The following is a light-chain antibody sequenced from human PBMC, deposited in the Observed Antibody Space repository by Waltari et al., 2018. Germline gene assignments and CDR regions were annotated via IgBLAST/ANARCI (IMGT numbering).Light chain of an antibody. Sequence: DIQMTQSPSSLSASVGDTVTIPCQANPDISDYLNWYQQKPGKAPNLLISDASHLEAGVPSRFSGSGYGTDFTFTISSLQPEDFATYYCQQHDNPPFTFGQGTKLEIK. J-gene: IGKJ2*01. CDR3: QQHDNPPFT. CDR2: DAS. CDR1: PDISDY. V-gene: IGKV1-33*01.